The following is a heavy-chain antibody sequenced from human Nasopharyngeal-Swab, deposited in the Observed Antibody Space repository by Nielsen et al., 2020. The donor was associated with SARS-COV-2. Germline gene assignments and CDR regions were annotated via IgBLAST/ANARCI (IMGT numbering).Heavy chain of an antibody. CDR3: ARDGLDYDFWSAYFMDV. CDR1: GFTLNNYN. V-gene: IGHV3-21*01. J-gene: IGHJ6*02. CDR2: ISSSSSYI. Sequence: GESLKISCAASGFTLNNYNFNWVRQAPGKGLEWVSSISSSSSYIYYADSVKGRFTISRDNAKNSLSLQMNSLRAEDTAMYYCARDGLDYDFWSAYFMDVWGQGTTVTVSS. D-gene: IGHD3-3*01.